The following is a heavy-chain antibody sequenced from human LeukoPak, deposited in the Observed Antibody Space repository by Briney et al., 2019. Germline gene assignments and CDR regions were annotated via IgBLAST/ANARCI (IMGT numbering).Heavy chain of an antibody. CDR2: ISYDGSNK. J-gene: IGHJ4*02. CDR1: GFTFSSYA. V-gene: IGHV3-30-3*01. Sequence: PGGSLRLSCAASGFTFSSYAMHWVRHAPGKGLEWVAVISYDGSNKYYADSVKGRFTISRDNSKNTLYLQMNSLRAEDTAVYYCAREGYDFWSYTPSRGYFDYWGQGTLVTVSS. D-gene: IGHD3-3*01. CDR3: AREGYDFWSYTPSRGYFDY.